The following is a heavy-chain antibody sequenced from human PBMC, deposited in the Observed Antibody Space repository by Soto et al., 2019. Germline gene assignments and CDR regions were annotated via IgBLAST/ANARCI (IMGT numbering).Heavy chain of an antibody. CDR3: ARGNSGAFDI. CDR1: GYTFTTYS. D-gene: IGHD6-19*01. Sequence: QVQLVQSGAEVKKPGASAKVSCKASGYTFTTYSMHWVRQAPGQRLEWMGWMNPLNGDTKYSQRFQGRLTIIRDTSASTAYMELSSLRSEDTAIYYCARGNSGAFDIWGQGTMVTVSS. CDR2: MNPLNGDT. J-gene: IGHJ3*02. V-gene: IGHV1-3*01.